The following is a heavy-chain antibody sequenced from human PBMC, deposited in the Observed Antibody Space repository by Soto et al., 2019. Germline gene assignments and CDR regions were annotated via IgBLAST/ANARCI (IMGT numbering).Heavy chain of an antibody. V-gene: IGHV3-66*01. D-gene: IGHD2-15*01. Sequence: GGSLRLSCAASGFTVSSNYMSWVRQAPGKGLEWVSVIYSGGSTYYADSVKGRFTISRDNSKNTLYLQMNSRRAEDTAVYYCARRFCSGGSCSQYFDYWVQGALVTVSS. CDR2: IYSGGST. CDR3: ARRFCSGGSCSQYFDY. J-gene: IGHJ4*02. CDR1: GFTVSSNY.